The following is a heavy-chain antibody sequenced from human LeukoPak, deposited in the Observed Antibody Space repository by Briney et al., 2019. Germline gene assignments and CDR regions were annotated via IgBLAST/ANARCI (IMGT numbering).Heavy chain of an antibody. CDR1: GGSISSYY. J-gene: IGHJ4*02. V-gene: IGHV4-59*01. D-gene: IGHD5-18*01. Sequence: SETLSLTCTVSGGSISSYYWSWIRQPPGKGLEWIGYIYYSGSTNYNPSLKSRVTISVDTSKNQFSLELSSVTAAYTAVYYCVRGGYSYGYGLGLLDYWGQGSLVTVSS. CDR3: VRGGYSYGYGLGLLDY. CDR2: IYYSGST.